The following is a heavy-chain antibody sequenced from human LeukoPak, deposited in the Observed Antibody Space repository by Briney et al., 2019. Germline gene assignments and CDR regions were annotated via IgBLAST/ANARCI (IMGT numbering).Heavy chain of an antibody. CDR1: GGSISSYY. Sequence: KPSETLSLTCTVSGGSISSYYWSWIRQPAGKGLEWIGRIYTSGSTNYNPSLKSRVTMSVDTSKNQFSLKLSSVTAADTAVYYCARLMFFYCSGGSCYYAFDIWGQGTMVTVSS. D-gene: IGHD2-15*01. J-gene: IGHJ3*02. CDR3: ARLMFFYCSGGSCYYAFDI. CDR2: IYTSGST. V-gene: IGHV4-4*07.